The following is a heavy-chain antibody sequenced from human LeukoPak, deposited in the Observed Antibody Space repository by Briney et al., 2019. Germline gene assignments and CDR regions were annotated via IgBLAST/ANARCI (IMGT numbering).Heavy chain of an antibody. CDR2: IDHSGST. V-gene: IGHV4-34*01. CDR1: GGSFSGYY. Sequence: SETLSHTCAVYGGSFSGYYWSWIRQPPGKGLEWIGEIDHSGSTNYNPSLKSRVTISVDTSKNQFSLKLSSVTAADTAVYYCARSQSSGWPYWGQGTLVTVSS. D-gene: IGHD6-19*01. J-gene: IGHJ4*02. CDR3: ARSQSSGWPY.